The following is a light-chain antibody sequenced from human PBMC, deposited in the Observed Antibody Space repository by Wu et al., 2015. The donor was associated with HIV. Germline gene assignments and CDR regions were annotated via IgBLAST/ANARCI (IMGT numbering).Light chain of an antibody. CDR3: QQFGDSPKYT. CDR2: AAS. Sequence: ENVLTQSPDILSLSPGERATLSCRASQSISSGYLAWYQQKPGQAPRLLIYAASSRATGIPDRFSGSASGTDFTLTISSLEPGDFAVYYCQQFGDSPKYTFGQGTKLEIK. V-gene: IGKV3-20*01. CDR1: QSISSGY. J-gene: IGKJ2*01.